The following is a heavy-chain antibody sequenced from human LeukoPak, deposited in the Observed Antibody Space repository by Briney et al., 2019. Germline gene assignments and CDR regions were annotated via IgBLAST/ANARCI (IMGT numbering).Heavy chain of an antibody. CDR2: ISSKTYGGTT. D-gene: IGHD2-15*01. J-gene: IGHJ4*02. V-gene: IGHV3-49*03. Sequence: PGRSLRLSCTTSGFNFGDHAMGWFRQAPGKGLEWVGFISSKTYGGTTEFAASVKGRFTISRDDSESIAYLQMNSLKTEDTAVYYCTKAYCDGGGCYEPNYWGQGTLVTVSS. CDR3: TKAYCDGGGCYEPNY. CDR1: GFNFGDHA.